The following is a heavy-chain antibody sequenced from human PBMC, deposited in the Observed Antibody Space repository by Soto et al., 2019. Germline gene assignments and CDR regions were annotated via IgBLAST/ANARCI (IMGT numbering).Heavy chain of an antibody. Sequence: SVKVSCKASGGTFSIYGLSWVRQAPGQGPEWIGGIIPILTTPNYAQKFQGRVTIVADESTTTVYMELSSLKFEDTVVYYCATSVGIAPTGEDGMDVWGQGTSVTVSS. CDR3: ATSVGIAPTGEDGMDV. D-gene: IGHD2-8*02. CDR2: IIPILTTP. V-gene: IGHV1-69*13. J-gene: IGHJ6*02. CDR1: GGTFSIYG.